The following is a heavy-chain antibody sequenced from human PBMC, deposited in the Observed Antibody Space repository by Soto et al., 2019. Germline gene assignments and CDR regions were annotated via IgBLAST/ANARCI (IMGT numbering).Heavy chain of an antibody. D-gene: IGHD4-17*01. CDR3: ARAVTAGPYYFDY. Sequence: GGSLRLSCAASGFTFSSYSMNWVRQAPGKGLEWVSSISSSSSYIYYADSVKGRFTISRDYAKNSLYLQMNSLRAEDAAVYYCARAVTAGPYYFDYWGQGTLVTVSS. CDR1: GFTFSSYS. CDR2: ISSSSSYI. J-gene: IGHJ4*02. V-gene: IGHV3-21*01.